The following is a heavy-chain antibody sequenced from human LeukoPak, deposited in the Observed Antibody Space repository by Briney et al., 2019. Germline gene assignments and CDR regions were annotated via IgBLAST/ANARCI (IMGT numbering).Heavy chain of an antibody. CDR2: ISSSSSII. D-gene: IGHD2-21*01. V-gene: IGHV3-48*01. CDR3: ARVIAIKVGFDY. Sequence: GXXXXLSCAASGFTFSSYSMNWVRQAPGKGLEWVSYISSSSSIIYYADSVKGRFTISRDNDKNSLYLQMNSLRAEDTAVYYCARVIAIKVGFDYWGQGTLVTVSS. J-gene: IGHJ4*02. CDR1: GFTFSSYS.